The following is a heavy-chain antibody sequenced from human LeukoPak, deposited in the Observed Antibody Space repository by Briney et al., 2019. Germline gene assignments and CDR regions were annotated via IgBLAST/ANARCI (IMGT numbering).Heavy chain of an antibody. CDR1: GYTFTSYY. CDR2: INPSGGST. D-gene: IGHD4-17*01. V-gene: IGHV1-46*01. Sequence: ASVKVSCNASGYTFTSYYMYWVRQAPGQGLEWMGIINPSGGSTSYAQKFQGRVTMTRDMSTSTVYMELSSLRSEDTAVYYCARDSSTVTTGYYMDVWGKGTTVTVSS. J-gene: IGHJ6*03. CDR3: ARDSSTVTTGYYMDV.